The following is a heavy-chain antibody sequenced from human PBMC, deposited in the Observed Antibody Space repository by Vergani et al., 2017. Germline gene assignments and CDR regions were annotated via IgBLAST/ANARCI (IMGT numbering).Heavy chain of an antibody. D-gene: IGHD3-10*01. CDR1: GYIFTSDA. V-gene: IGHV1-8*03. Sequence: QVQLVQSGAEVMQPGASVKVSCKTSGYIFTSDAIDWVRQAPGKGLEWMGWMNPNSGNTGYSHQFQGRVTITMDNSITTAYMELRGLTSEDTAMYYCARARRTCSAVDCPRYYFDYWGQGTLVTVSS. CDR2: MNPNSGNT. CDR3: ARARRTCSAVDCPRYYFDY. J-gene: IGHJ4*02.